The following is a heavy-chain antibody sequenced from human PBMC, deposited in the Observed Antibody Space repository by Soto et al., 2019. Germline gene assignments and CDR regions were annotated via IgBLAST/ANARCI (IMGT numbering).Heavy chain of an antibody. Sequence: RVGRIVACPASGFTFSIYSMRWVRQAPGKGLEWVSSISSSSSYIYYADSVKGRFTIARDNAKNSLYLQMNSLRAEDTAVYYCARESRAVPGTVGYWGQGTLVTVSS. CDR1: GFTFSIYS. CDR3: ARESRAVPGTVGY. CDR2: ISSSSSYI. V-gene: IGHV3-21*01. J-gene: IGHJ4*02. D-gene: IGHD6-19*01.